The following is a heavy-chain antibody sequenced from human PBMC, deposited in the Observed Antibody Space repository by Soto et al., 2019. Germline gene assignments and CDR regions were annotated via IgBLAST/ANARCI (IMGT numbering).Heavy chain of an antibody. CDR1: GFTVSTYG. J-gene: IGHJ4*02. CDR2: ISRDGGTK. CDR3: TGEVASGY. D-gene: IGHD2-8*02. V-gene: IGHV3-30*03. Sequence: QVQLVESGGGVVQPGRSLRLSCAVSGFTVSTYGMHWVRQAPGKGLEWVAVISRDGGTKYYADSVNGRFTISRDNSRNTLFLEMTSLRGADMAVYYCTGEVASGYWGQGTLVTVAS.